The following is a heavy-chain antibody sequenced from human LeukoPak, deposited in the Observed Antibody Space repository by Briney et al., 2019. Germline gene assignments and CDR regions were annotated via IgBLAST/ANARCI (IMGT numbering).Heavy chain of an antibody. CDR1: GYTFSAYY. V-gene: IGHV1-2*02. J-gene: IGHJ4*02. CDR2: INPNGGGT. Sequence: ASVKVSCKASGYTFSAYYIHWVRLAPGQGLEWMAWINPNGGGTNYAQRFQGRVTLTRDTSISTVYMELKSLGSDDTAVYYCAASRYCTAGSCTPFDFWGQGILVTVSS. CDR3: AASRYCTAGSCTPFDF. D-gene: IGHD2-15*01.